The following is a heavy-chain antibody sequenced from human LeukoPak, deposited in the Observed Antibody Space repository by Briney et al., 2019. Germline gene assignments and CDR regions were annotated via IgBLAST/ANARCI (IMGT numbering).Heavy chain of an antibody. J-gene: IGHJ4*02. CDR1: GGSISSSSYY. Sequence: TSETLSPTCTVSGGSISSSSYYWGWIRQPPGKGLEWIGSIYYSGSTYYNPSLKSRVTISVDTSKNQFSLKLSSVTAADTAVYYCARDLAVAGIFVYWGQGTLVTVSS. CDR2: IYYSGST. CDR3: ARDLAVAGIFVY. D-gene: IGHD6-19*01. V-gene: IGHV4-39*07.